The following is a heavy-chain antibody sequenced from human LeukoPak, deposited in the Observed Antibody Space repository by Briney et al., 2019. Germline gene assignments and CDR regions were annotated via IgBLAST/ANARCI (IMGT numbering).Heavy chain of an antibody. Sequence: GGSLRLSCTASGFTFSSYAMSWVRQAPGKGLEWVSRIDRDGSRINYADSVEGRFTISRDNGKNTLFLQMNSLRAEVAAVYYCVRGNDYGGPHYWGQGTLVTVSS. CDR2: IDRDGSRI. D-gene: IGHD4-23*01. CDR3: VRGNDYGGPHY. V-gene: IGHV3-74*01. J-gene: IGHJ4*02. CDR1: GFTFSSYA.